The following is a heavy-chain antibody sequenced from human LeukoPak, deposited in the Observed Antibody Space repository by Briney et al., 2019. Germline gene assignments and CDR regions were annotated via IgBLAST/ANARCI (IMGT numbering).Heavy chain of an antibody. CDR2: IGTESDT. V-gene: IGHV3-13*01. Sequence: GGSLRLSCVASGIMFSNHDMHWVRQVVGKGLEWVSTIGTESDTFYPASVRGRFTISRDNAKNSLYLQMNSLRAEDTAVYYCARDSTEQQLTTPGVYWGQGTLVTVSS. J-gene: IGHJ4*02. CDR3: ARDSTEQQLTTPGVY. CDR1: GIMFSNHD. D-gene: IGHD6-13*01.